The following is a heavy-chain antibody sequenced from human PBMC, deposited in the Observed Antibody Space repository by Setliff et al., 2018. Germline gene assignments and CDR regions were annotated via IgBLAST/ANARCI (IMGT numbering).Heavy chain of an antibody. J-gene: IGHJ4*02. Sequence: ASVKVSCKASGYTFTSCGISWVRQAPGQGLEWMGWMNPNSGNTGYAQKFQGRVTITRNTSISTAYMELSSLRSEDTAVYYCAKSGDYSNRGHFDCWGQGTLVTVSS. CDR1: GYTFTSCG. D-gene: IGHD4-4*01. V-gene: IGHV1-8*03. CDR3: AKSGDYSNRGHFDC. CDR2: MNPNSGNT.